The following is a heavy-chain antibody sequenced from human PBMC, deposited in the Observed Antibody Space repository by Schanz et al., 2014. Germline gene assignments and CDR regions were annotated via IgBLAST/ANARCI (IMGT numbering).Heavy chain of an antibody. V-gene: IGHV1-24*01. CDR2: FDVEDGET. Sequence: QVQLLQSGSEVKKPGASVKVSCEISGYTVSALAMHWVRQAPGKGLEWLGGFDVEDGETIYAHKFQGRVTMPEETSTETAYMELSGLRSGDTAVYYCATNSPFRMVRGSNAFDAWGQGAMVTVSS. CDR1: GYTVSALA. D-gene: IGHD3-10*01. CDR3: ATNSPFRMVRGSNAFDA. J-gene: IGHJ3*01.